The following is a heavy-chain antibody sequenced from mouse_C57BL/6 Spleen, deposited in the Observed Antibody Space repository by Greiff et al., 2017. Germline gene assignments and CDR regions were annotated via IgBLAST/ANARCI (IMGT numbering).Heavy chain of an antibody. CDR1: GYTFTDYE. J-gene: IGHJ2*01. V-gene: IGHV1-15*01. Sequence: VKLMESGAELVRPGASVTLSCKASGYTFTDYEMHWVKQTPVHGLEWIGAIDPETGGTAYNQKFKGKAILTADKSSSTAYMELRSLTSEDSAVYYCTRDGGNFFDYWGQGTTLTVSS. D-gene: IGHD2-3*01. CDR3: TRDGGNFFDY. CDR2: IDPETGGT.